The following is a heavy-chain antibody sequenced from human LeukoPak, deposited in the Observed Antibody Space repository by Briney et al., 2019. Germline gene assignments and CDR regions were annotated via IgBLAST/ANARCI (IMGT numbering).Heavy chain of an antibody. CDR3: ARDPSTGTFDY. Sequence: GGSLRLSCAASGFTFSSYWMSWVRQAPGKGLEWVANIKQDGSEKYYVDSVKGRFTISRDNPKSSLYLQMNSLRAEDTAVYYCARDPSTGTFDYWGQGTLVTVSS. D-gene: IGHD3-10*01. J-gene: IGHJ4*02. CDR2: IKQDGSEK. V-gene: IGHV3-7*01. CDR1: GFTFSSYW.